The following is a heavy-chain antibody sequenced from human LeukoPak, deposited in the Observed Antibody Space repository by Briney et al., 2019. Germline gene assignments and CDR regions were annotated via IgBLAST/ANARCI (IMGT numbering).Heavy chain of an antibody. D-gene: IGHD3-22*01. CDR2: INTNTGNP. Sequence: ASVKVSCKASGYTFTSYAMNWVRQAPGQGLEWMGWINTNTGNPTYAQGFTGRFVFSLDTSVSTAYPQISSLKAEDTAVYYCARSTYYYDSRAFDIWGQGTMVTVSS. CDR3: ARSTYYYDSRAFDI. V-gene: IGHV7-4-1*02. CDR1: GYTFTSYA. J-gene: IGHJ3*02.